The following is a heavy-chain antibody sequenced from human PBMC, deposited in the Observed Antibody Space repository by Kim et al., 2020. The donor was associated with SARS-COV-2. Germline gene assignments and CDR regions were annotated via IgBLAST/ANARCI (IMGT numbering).Heavy chain of an antibody. J-gene: IGHJ6*02. CDR3: ARGGSYGQPLPTDYYYYYGMDV. V-gene: IGHV3-72*01. D-gene: IGHD3-16*01. CDR2: TRNKANSYTT. Sequence: GGSLRLSCAASGFTFSDHYMDWVRQAPGKGLEWVGRTRNKANSYTTEYAASVKGRFTISRDDSKNSLYLQMNSLKTEDTAVYYCARGGSYGQPLPTDYYYYYGMDVWGQGTTVTVSS. CDR1: GFTFSDHY.